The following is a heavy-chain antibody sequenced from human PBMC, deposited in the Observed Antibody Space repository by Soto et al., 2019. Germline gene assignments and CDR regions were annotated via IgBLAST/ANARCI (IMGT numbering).Heavy chain of an antibody. CDR2: MYPTGTT. J-gene: IGHJ4*02. CDR1: GYSLSSGSY. V-gene: IGHV4-38-2*02. D-gene: IGHD3-10*01. Sequence: PSETLSLTCTVSGYSLSSGSYWGWIRQPTGKRLEWIGSMYPTGTTYYNPSLKSRVTISMDTSRNQFSLKLTSVSAADTAVYYCARDQNYGLYYLDYWGQGTLVTVS. CDR3: ARDQNYGLYYLDY.